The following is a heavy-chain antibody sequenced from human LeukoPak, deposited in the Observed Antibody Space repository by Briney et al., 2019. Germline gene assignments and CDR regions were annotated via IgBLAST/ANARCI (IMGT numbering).Heavy chain of an antibody. Sequence: ASVKVSCKASGYTFTSYGISWVRQAPGQGLEWMGWISVYNGNTNYAQKLQGRVTMTTDTSTSTAYMELRSLRSDDTAVYYCARDRYGDNGDAFDIWGQGTMVTVSS. CDR3: ARDRYGDNGDAFDI. V-gene: IGHV1-18*01. D-gene: IGHD4-17*01. CDR1: GYTFTSYG. CDR2: ISVYNGNT. J-gene: IGHJ3*02.